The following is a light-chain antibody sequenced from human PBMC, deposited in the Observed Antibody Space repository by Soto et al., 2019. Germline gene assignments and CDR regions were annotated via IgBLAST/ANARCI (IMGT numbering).Light chain of an antibody. CDR3: QQYNSWPLT. Sequence: EIVMTQSPVTLSVSPGDRATLSCRASQSISRNLAWYQHKPGQAPRLVIYDIFTRATGVPTRISGSGSGTEFTLIISSLQSEDFAVYYCQQYNSWPLTFGGGTKVDIK. V-gene: IGKV3D-15*01. CDR2: DIF. J-gene: IGKJ4*01. CDR1: QSISRN.